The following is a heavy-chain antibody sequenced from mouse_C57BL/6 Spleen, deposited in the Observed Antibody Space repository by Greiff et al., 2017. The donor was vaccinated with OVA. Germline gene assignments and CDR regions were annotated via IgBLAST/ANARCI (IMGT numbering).Heavy chain of an antibody. CDR3: ARSSDPRAMDY. J-gene: IGHJ4*01. Sequence: ESGPELVKPGASVKISCKASGYAFSSSWMNWVKQRPGKGLEWIGRIYPGDGDTNYNGKFKGKATLTADKSSSTAYMQLSSLTSEDSAVYFCARSSDPRAMDYWGQGTSVTVSS. V-gene: IGHV1-82*01. CDR1: GYAFSSSW. CDR2: IYPGDGDT. D-gene: IGHD6-1*01.